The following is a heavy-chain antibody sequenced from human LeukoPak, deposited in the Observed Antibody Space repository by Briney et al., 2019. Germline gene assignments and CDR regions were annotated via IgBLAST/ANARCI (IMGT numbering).Heavy chain of an antibody. D-gene: IGHD4-17*01. V-gene: IGHV1-69*04. CDR1: GGTFSSYA. CDR3: ASVPSYGDYERDDLDY. Sequence: GASVKVSCKASGGTFSSYAISWVRQPPGQGLEWMGRIIPILGIANYAQKFQGRVTITADKSTSTAYMELSSLRSEDTAVYYCASVPSYGDYERDDLDYWGQGTLVTVSS. CDR2: IIPILGIA. J-gene: IGHJ4*02.